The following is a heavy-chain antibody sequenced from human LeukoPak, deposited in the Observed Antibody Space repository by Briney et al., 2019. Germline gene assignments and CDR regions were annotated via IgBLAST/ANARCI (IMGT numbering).Heavy chain of an antibody. D-gene: IGHD3-22*01. CDR1: GGSISSSSYY. V-gene: IGHV4-39*07. CDR3: VRDLSYSVSGGDDAFDV. J-gene: IGHJ3*01. CDR2: IYYTGTT. Sequence: PSETLSLTCTVSGGSISSSSYYWGWIRQPPGKGLEWIGTIYYTGTTTYSPSLKSRVTLSVDTSKNHFSLSLNSVTAADTAVYYCVRDLSYSVSGGDDAFDVWGLGTMVTVSS.